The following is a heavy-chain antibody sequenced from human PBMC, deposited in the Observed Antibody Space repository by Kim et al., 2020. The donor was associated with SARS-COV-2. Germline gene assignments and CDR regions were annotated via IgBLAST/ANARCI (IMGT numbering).Heavy chain of an antibody. CDR3: AKGSERSPLLWFGESLERNYFYGMDV. CDR2: ISYDGSNK. Sequence: GGSLRLSCAASGFTFSSYGMHWVHQAPGKGLEWVAVISYDGSNKYYADSVKGRFTISRDNSKNTLYLQMNSLRAEDTAVYYCAKGSERSPLLWFGESLERNYFYGMDVWGQGTTGSVSS. V-gene: IGHV3-30*18. CDR1: GFTFSSYG. J-gene: IGHJ6*02. D-gene: IGHD3-10*01.